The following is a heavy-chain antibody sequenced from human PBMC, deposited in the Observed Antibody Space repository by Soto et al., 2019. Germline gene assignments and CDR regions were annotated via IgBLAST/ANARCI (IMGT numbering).Heavy chain of an antibody. Sequence: SETLSLTCTVSGASIITDNYFWVWIRQSPRRGLELIGSVSYSGRTYDNPSLQSRVTISIDASKNQFSLKLTSVTTADTAVYYCARRRASDYGGNHHPYYFDRWGQGALVTV. D-gene: IGHD4-17*01. CDR1: GASIITDNYF. CDR3: ARRRASDYGGNHHPYYFDR. V-gene: IGHV4-39*01. CDR2: VSYSGRT. J-gene: IGHJ4*02.